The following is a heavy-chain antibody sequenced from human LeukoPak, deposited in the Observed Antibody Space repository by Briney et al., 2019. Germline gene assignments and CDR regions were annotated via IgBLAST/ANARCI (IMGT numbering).Heavy chain of an antibody. CDR1: GFTFGKYW. D-gene: IGHD3-3*01. CDR2: IKLDGSEK. Sequence: GGSLRLSCIASGFTFGKYWMSWVRQAPGKGLEWVANIKLDGSEKNYVDSVKGRFTISRDNTKNSLYLQMNSLRVEDTAVFYCARDQYDTWSRRGNFDSWGQGTLVIVSS. V-gene: IGHV3-7*03. CDR3: ARDQYDTWSRRGNFDS. J-gene: IGHJ4*02.